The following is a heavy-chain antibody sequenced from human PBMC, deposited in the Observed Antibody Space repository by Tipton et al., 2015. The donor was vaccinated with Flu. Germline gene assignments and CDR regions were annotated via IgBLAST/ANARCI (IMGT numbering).Heavy chain of an antibody. Sequence: CAASGFTVSSNYMSWVRQAPGKGLEWVSVIYSGGSTYYADSVKGRFTISRDNSKNTLYLQMNSLRAEDTAVYYCASAAYYYSGMDVWGQGTTVTVSS. CDR2: IYSGGST. CDR1: GFTVSSNY. D-gene: IGHD2-2*01. CDR3: ASAAYYYSGMDV. V-gene: IGHV3-53*01. J-gene: IGHJ6*02.